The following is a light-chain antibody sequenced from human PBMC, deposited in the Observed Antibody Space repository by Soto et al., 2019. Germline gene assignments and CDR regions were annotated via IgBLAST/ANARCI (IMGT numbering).Light chain of an antibody. CDR1: QSVSSNY. Sequence: EIVLTQSPGTLSLSPGERATLSCRASQSVSSNYLAWYQQKPGQAPRLLIYGASIRATGIPDRFSGSGSGTDFTLTISRLEPEDFAVYYCQQYGNSPQTFGQGTKVEVK. V-gene: IGKV3-20*01. J-gene: IGKJ1*01. CDR3: QQYGNSPQT. CDR2: GAS.